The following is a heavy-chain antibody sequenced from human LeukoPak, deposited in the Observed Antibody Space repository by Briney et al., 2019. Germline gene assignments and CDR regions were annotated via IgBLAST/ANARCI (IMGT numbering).Heavy chain of an antibody. V-gene: IGHV1-2*02. CDR3: ARRGYCSSTSCSDAFDI. CDR2: INPNSGGT. J-gene: IGHJ3*02. Sequence: GASVKVSCKASGYTFTGYYMHWVRQAPGQGLEWMGWINPNSGGTNYAQKFQGRVTMTRDTSISTAYMELSRLRSDDTAVYYCARRGYCSSTSCSDAFDIWGQGTMVTVSS. D-gene: IGHD2-2*01. CDR1: GYTFTGYY.